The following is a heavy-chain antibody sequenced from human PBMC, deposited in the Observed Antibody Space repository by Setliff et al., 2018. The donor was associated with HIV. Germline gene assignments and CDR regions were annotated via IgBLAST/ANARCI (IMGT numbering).Heavy chain of an antibody. CDR1: GYTFNNYG. D-gene: IGHD5-12*01. CDR3: ARGKTWLRFLDY. V-gene: IGHV1-18*01. J-gene: IGHJ4*02. CDR2: INTHSGYT. Sequence: ASVKVSCKSSGYTFNNYGISWVRQAPGQGLEWMGWINTHSGYTNYAQNVQGRVTVTMDTSTSTAYMELRSLKSDDTAVYYCARGKTWLRFLDYWGQGTLVTVSS.